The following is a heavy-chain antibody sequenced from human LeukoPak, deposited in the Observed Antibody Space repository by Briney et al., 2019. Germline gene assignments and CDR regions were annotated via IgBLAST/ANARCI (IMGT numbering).Heavy chain of an antibody. CDR1: GGTFSSYA. CDR2: ITPMFGTA. Sequence: ASVTVSCKASGGTFSSYAISWVRQAPGQGLEWMGGITPMFGTANYAQKFQGRVTITADESTSTAYMELSSLRSEDTAVYYCVRDGSYYDSSGYYYLYWGQGTLVTVSS. J-gene: IGHJ4*02. CDR3: VRDGSYYDSSGYYYLY. V-gene: IGHV1-69*13. D-gene: IGHD3-22*01.